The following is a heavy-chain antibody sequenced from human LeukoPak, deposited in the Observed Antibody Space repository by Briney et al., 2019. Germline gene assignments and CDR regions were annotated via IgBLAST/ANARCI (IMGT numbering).Heavy chain of an antibody. CDR2: IVGSSTAI. CDR1: GFNFSPYS. D-gene: IGHD4-23*01. V-gene: IGHV3-48*02. Sequence: GGSLRLSCVASGFNFSPYSMNWVRQAPGKGLEWVSYIVGSSTAIDYADSVKGSFTIFRDNAKNSVYLQMNSLRDEDTAVYYCARSVEGAFDYWGQGTLVTVSS. CDR3: ARSVEGAFDY. J-gene: IGHJ4*02.